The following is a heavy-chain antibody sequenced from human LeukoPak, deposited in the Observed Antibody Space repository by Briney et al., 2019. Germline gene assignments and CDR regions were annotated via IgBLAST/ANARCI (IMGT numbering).Heavy chain of an antibody. J-gene: IGHJ3*01. CDR1: GFTFSSSA. CDR2: IYYSGST. Sequence: GSLRLSCADSGFTFSSSAMSWIRQPPGKGLEWIGSIYYSGSTYYNPSLKSRVTISVDTSKNQFSLKLNSVTAADTAVYYCASHTGGNLDAFDLWGQGTMVTVSS. D-gene: IGHD4-23*01. V-gene: IGHV4-39*01. CDR3: ASHTGGNLDAFDL.